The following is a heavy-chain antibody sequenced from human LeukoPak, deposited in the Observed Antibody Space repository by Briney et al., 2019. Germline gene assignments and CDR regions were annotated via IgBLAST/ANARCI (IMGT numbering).Heavy chain of an antibody. CDR2: IWYDGSNK. J-gene: IGHJ6*02. D-gene: IGHD3-10*01. CDR1: GFTLSSYG. V-gene: IGHV3-33*01. Sequence: PGRSLRLSCAASGFTLSSYGMHWVRQAPGKGLEWVAVIWYDGSNKYYADSVKGRFTISRDNAKNTLYLQMNSLRAEDTAVYYCARSFYYGSGSHGMDVWGQGTTVTVSS. CDR3: ARSFYYGSGSHGMDV.